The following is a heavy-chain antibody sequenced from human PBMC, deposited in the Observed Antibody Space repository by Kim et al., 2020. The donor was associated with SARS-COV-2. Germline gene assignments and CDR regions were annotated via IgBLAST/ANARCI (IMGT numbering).Heavy chain of an antibody. CDR1: GYTFTGYY. Sequence: ASVKVSCKASGYTFTGYYMHWVRQAPGQGLEWMGWINPNSGGTNYAQKFQGRVTMTSDTSISTAYMELSRLRSDDTAVYYCARDLMGATLVDYWGQGTLVTVSS. D-gene: IGHD1-26*01. J-gene: IGHJ4*02. V-gene: IGHV1-2*02. CDR2: INPNSGGT. CDR3: ARDLMGATLVDY.